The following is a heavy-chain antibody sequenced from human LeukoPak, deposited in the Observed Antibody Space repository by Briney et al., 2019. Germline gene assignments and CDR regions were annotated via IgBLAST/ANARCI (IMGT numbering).Heavy chain of an antibody. V-gene: IGHV5-51*01. Sequence: LGEFLKISCRGSGYVFTSYWIVWVRQMPGKGLEWMGVIYPGDSNSRYSPSFQGQGTISADNSISTAYLQWSSLKASDTAMYYCARRAHSGAMITLDYWGQGTLVTVSS. CDR1: GYVFTSYW. CDR2: IYPGDSNS. CDR3: ARRAHSGAMITLDY. D-gene: IGHD5-12*01. J-gene: IGHJ4*02.